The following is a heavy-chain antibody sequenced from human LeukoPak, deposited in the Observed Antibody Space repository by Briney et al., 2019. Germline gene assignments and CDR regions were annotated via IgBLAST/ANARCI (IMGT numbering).Heavy chain of an antibody. V-gene: IGHV3-30-3*01. CDR2: ISYDGNNK. Sequence: PGGSLRLSCAASGFPFADYAMHWVRQAPGKGLEWVALISYDGNNKFYADSVKGRFTLSRDDSKNSLYLQMNSLRAEDTAVYYCATTWGTHYWYFDLWGRGTLVTVSS. CDR1: GFPFADYA. CDR3: ATTWGTHYWYFDL. J-gene: IGHJ2*01. D-gene: IGHD7-27*01.